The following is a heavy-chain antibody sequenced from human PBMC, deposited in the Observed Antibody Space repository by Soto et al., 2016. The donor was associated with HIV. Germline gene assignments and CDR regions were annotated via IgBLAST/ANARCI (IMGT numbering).Heavy chain of an antibody. J-gene: IGHJ6*03. CDR3: ARMNEYGNLRFYYYMDV. V-gene: IGHV4-39*01. CDR1: GGFISSDNVY. D-gene: IGHD4-17*01. CDR2: LYNSGDS. Sequence: QLQLQESGPGLVKPSETLSLTCSVSGGFISSDNVYWAWIRQPPEKGLEWVGSLYNSGDSYYNPSLKSRVTISGDTSKNQFSLKLSSATAADTAVYYCARMNEYGNLRFYYYMDVVGQGDPRSTVSS.